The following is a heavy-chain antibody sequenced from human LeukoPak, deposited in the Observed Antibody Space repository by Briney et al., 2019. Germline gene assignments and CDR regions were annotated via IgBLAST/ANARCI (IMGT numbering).Heavy chain of an antibody. Sequence: GRSLRLSCAASGFTFSSYGMHWVRQAPGKGLEWVAVISYDGSNKYYADSVKGRFTISRDNSKNTLYLQMNSLRAEDTAVYYCARGGNYVWYAFDIWGQGTMVTVSS. CDR2: ISYDGSNK. D-gene: IGHD3-16*01. V-gene: IGHV3-30*03. CDR3: ARGGNYVWYAFDI. CDR1: GFTFSSYG. J-gene: IGHJ3*02.